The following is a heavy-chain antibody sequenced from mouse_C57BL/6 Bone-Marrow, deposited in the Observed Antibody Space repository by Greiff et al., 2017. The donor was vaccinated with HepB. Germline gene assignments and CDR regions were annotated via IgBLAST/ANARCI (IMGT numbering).Heavy chain of an antibody. D-gene: IGHD2-4*01. CDR2: ISYDGSN. CDR3: ARAYYDYDVAWFAY. V-gene: IGHV3-6*01. Sequence: EVQRVESGPGLVKPSQSLSLTCSVTGYSITSGYYWNWIRQFPGNKLEWMGYISYDGSNNYNPSLKNRIPITRDTSKNQFFLKLNSVTTEDTATYYCARAYYDYDVAWFAYWGQGTLVTVSA. CDR1: GYSITSGYY. J-gene: IGHJ3*01.